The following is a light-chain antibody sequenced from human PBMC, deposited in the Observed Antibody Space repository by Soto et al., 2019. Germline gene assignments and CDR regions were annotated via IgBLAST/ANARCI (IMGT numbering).Light chain of an antibody. CDR1: QSVSNS. CDR2: DVS. CDR3: QQRSSWPLT. J-gene: IGKJ4*01. Sequence: EIVLTQSPATLSLSPGERATLSCRASQSVSNSLAWYQQKPGQAPRLLIYDVSNRATGIPARFSGSGSGTDFTLTISSLETEDFAVYYCQQRSSWPLTFCGGTKVDIK. V-gene: IGKV3-11*01.